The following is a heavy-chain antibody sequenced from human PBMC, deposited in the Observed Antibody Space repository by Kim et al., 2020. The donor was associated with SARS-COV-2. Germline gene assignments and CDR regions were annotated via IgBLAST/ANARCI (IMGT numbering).Heavy chain of an antibody. CDR3: ARLPGYSYGILYGMDV. D-gene: IGHD5-18*01. J-gene: IGHJ6*02. V-gene: IGHV1-46*03. CDR2: INPSGGST. Sequence: ASVKVSCKASGYTFTSYYMHWVRQAPGQGLEWMGIINPSGGSTSYAQKFQGRVTMTRDTSTSTVYMELSSLRSEDTAVYYCARLPGYSYGILYGMDVWGQGTTVTVSS. CDR1: GYTFTSYY.